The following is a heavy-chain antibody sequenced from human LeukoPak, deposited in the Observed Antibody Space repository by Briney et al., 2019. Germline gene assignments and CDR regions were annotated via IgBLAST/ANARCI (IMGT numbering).Heavy chain of an antibody. CDR3: ARDGFYCSGGSCYSDY. J-gene: IGHJ4*03. CDR1: GFTFSSYW. CDR2: IKQDGSEK. V-gene: IGHV3-7*01. Sequence: PGGSLRLSCAASGFTFSSYWMSWVRQAPGKGLEWVANIKQDGSEKYYVDSVKGRFTISRDNAKNSLYLQMNSLGAEDTAVYYCARDGFYCSGGSCYSDYWGQGTLVTVSS. D-gene: IGHD2-15*01.